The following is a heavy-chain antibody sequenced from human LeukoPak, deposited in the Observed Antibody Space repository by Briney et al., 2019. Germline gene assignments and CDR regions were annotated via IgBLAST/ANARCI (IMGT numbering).Heavy chain of an antibody. J-gene: IGHJ4*02. Sequence: PSETLSLTCTVSGYSISSTYYGAWSRQPPGRGLEWIATISHSGNTYYTPSLESRLTISPDTSKKHFSLRLSSVTAADTAVYYCARVNAPVATFDYWGLGTLVAVS. CDR3: ARVNAPVATFDY. D-gene: IGHD1-1*01. CDR2: ISHSGNT. CDR1: GYSISSTYY. V-gene: IGHV4-38-2*02.